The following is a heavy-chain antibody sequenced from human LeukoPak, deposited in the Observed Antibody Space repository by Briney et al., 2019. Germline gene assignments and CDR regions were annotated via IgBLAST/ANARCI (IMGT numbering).Heavy chain of an antibody. CDR3: EKSTVAGNQGAFDY. CDR1: GGTFSSYT. CDR2: IIPILGIA. J-gene: IGHJ4*02. D-gene: IGHD6-19*01. Sequence: GASVKVSCKASGGTFSSYTISWVRQAPGQGLEWMGRIIPILGIANYAQKFQGRLKYTADRHTNTAHIALNTLRSGHGAVFFCEKSTVAGNQGAFDYWGQGNLVTVSS. V-gene: IGHV1-69*02.